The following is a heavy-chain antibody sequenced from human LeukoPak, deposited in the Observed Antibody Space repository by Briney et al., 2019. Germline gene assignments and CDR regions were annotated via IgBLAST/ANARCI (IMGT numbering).Heavy chain of an antibody. D-gene: IGHD6-19*01. V-gene: IGHV3-23*01. CDR1: GFTFNSYA. J-gene: IGHJ4*02. CDR2: ISGSGGST. Sequence: PGGSLRLSCAASGFTFNSYAMNWVRQAPGKGLEWVSTISGSGGSTYYADSVKGRFTISRDNSKNTLYLQMSSLRAEDTAIYFCAKSSSAWFYFDYWGQGTLVTVSS. CDR3: AKSSSAWFYFDY.